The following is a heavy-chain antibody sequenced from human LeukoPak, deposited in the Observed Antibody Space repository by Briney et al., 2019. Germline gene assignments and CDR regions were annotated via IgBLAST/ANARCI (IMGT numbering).Heavy chain of an antibody. CDR1: GYTFTSCD. CDR2: MNPNSGSA. J-gene: IGHJ4*02. D-gene: IGHD5-12*01. CDR3: ARGRSTGYPYYFEY. V-gene: IGHV1-8*03. Sequence: ASVKVSCKASGYTFTSCDINWVRQATGQGLEWMGWMNPNSGSAGYAQKFQGRVTITRNTSISTAYMELSGLRSEDTAVYYCARGRSTGYPYYFEYWGQGTLVTVSS.